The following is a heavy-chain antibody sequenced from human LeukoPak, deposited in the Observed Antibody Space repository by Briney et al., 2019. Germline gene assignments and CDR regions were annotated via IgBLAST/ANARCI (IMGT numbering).Heavy chain of an antibody. CDR3: ARDLDYVFWSGYLDY. CDR2: IKQDGSEK. Sequence: PGGSLRLSCAASGFTFSSYWMSWVRQAPGKGLECVANIKQDGSEKYYVDSVKGRFTISRDNAKNSLYLQMNSLRAEDTAVYYCARDLDYVFWSGYLDYWGQGTLVTVSS. J-gene: IGHJ4*02. D-gene: IGHD3-3*01. CDR1: GFTFSSYW. V-gene: IGHV3-7*01.